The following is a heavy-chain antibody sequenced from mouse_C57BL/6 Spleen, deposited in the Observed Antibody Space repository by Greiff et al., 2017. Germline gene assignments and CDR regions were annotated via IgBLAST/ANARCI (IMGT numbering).Heavy chain of an antibody. V-gene: IGHV1-54*01. Sequence: VHLVESGAELVRPGTSVKVSCKASGYAFTNYLIEWVKQRPGQGLEWIGVINPGSGGTNYNEKFKGKATLTADKSSSTAYMQLSSLTSEDSAVYFCARRDYDYLYYFDYWGQGTTLTVSS. CDR1: GYAFTNYL. D-gene: IGHD2-4*01. CDR3: ARRDYDYLYYFDY. CDR2: INPGSGGT. J-gene: IGHJ2*01.